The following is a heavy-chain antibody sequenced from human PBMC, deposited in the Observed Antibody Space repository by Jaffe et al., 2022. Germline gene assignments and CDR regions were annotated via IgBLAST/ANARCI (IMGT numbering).Heavy chain of an antibody. CDR1: GFTFSSDS. Sequence: EVQVVESGGDLVKPGGSLRLSCAPSGFTFSSDSMHWVRQAPGKGLEWVAAISSSSRDIFYTDSVKGRFTISRDNVKKSLYLQMNSLRVEDTAVYYCARESAYSSGSRGDYFDNWGQGTLVTVSS. D-gene: IGHD6-19*01. J-gene: IGHJ4*02. V-gene: IGHV3-21*01. CDR3: ARESAYSSGSRGDYFDN. CDR2: ISSSSRDI.